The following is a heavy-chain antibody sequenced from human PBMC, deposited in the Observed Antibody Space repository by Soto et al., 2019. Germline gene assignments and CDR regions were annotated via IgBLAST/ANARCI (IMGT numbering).Heavy chain of an antibody. V-gene: IGHV4-30-4*01. Sequence: SATXSLTGTFAVWSSISGYYDLRWIRQPPGNGLDWIGYIYYSGSTYYNPSLKSRVTISVDTSKNQFSLKLSSVTAADTAVYYCARGGGYCSSNRCSSEHWLETCGQRPLV. J-gene: IGHJ5*02. CDR1: VWSSISGYYD. CDR2: IYYSGST. CDR3: ARGGGYCSSNRCSSEHWLET. D-gene: IGHD2-2*01.